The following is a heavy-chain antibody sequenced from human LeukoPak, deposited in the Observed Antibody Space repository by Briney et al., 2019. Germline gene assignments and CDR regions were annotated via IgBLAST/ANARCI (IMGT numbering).Heavy chain of an antibody. CDR1: GFTFSSYG. Sequence: PGRSLGLSCAASGFTFSSYGMHWVRQAPGKGLEWVSYISSSGTTIYYADSVKGRFTISRDNAKNSLYLQMNSLRAEDTAVYYCARTLIQLVGPSYFDYWGQGTLVTASS. V-gene: IGHV3-48*01. J-gene: IGHJ4*02. CDR3: ARTLIQLVGPSYFDY. D-gene: IGHD6-6*01. CDR2: ISSSGTTI.